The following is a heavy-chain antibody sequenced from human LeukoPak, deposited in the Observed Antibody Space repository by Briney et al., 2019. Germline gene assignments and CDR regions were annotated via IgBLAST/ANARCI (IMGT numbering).Heavy chain of an antibody. D-gene: IGHD6-19*01. Sequence: PGGSLRLSCTVSGFTVSSNSMSWVRQAPGKGLEWVSFIYSDNTHYADSVKGRFSISRDNSKNTVYFQINSLKTEDTAVYYCAKSPIAVGGSHFHYWGQGNLVTVSS. CDR3: AKSPIAVGGSHFHY. CDR2: IYSDNT. V-gene: IGHV3-66*03. J-gene: IGHJ4*02. CDR1: GFTVSSNS.